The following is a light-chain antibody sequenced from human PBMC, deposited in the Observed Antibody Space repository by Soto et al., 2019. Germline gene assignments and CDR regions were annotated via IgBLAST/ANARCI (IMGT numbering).Light chain of an antibody. CDR3: QQRTNYPCST. Sequence: EIVLTQSPATLSLSPGERATLSCRASQSVSSYLAWYQQRPGQAPRLLIHDASSRATGIPARFSGSGSGTDVTLTISSLDPEDFAVYYCQQRTNYPCSTFGQGTRVEIK. CDR1: QSVSSY. V-gene: IGKV3-11*01. CDR2: DAS. J-gene: IGKJ5*01.